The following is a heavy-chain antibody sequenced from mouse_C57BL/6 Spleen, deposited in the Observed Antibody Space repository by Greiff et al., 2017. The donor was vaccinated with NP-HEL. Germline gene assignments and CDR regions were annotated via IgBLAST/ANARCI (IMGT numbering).Heavy chain of an antibody. J-gene: IGHJ2*01. CDR1: GFSFNTYA. V-gene: IGHV10-1*01. D-gene: IGHD1-1*01. Sequence: EVQGVESGGGLVQPKGSLKLSCAASGFSFNTYAMNWVRQAPGKGLEWVARIRSKSNNYATYYADSVKDRFTISRDDSESMLYLQMNNLKTEDTAMDYCVRDYYGSSYHFDYWGQGTTLTVSS. CDR3: VRDYYGSSYHFDY. CDR2: IRSKSNNYAT.